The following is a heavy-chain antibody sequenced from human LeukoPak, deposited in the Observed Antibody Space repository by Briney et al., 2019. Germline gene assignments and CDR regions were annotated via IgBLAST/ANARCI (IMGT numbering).Heavy chain of an antibody. Sequence: PSQTPSLTCTVSGGSISTYYWSWIRQPPGKGLEWIGYIYHSGSTYYNPSLKSRVTISVDRSKDQFSLKLSSVTAADTAVYYCARGAQHCSGGSCYDAYYYYYYMDVWGKGTTVTVSS. CDR2: IYHSGST. V-gene: IGHV4-30-2*01. CDR3: ARGAQHCSGGSCYDAYYYYYYMDV. CDR1: GGSISTYY. D-gene: IGHD2-15*01. J-gene: IGHJ6*03.